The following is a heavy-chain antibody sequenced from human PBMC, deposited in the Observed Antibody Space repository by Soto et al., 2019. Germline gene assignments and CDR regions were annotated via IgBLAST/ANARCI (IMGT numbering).Heavy chain of an antibody. CDR3: AREVVDCQYFDY. J-gene: IGHJ4*02. V-gene: IGHV3-30-3*01. CDR2: ISVDGTKE. D-gene: IGHD2-15*01. Sequence: QVQLVESGGGVVQPGTSLRLSCVTSGFIFNNYALYWVRQAPGKGLEWVASISVDGTKENYADSVKGRCSISREKSKNTLYIEMNSLGGEDTVGYYCAREVVDCQYFDYWGQGPLVTVSS. CDR1: GFIFNNYA.